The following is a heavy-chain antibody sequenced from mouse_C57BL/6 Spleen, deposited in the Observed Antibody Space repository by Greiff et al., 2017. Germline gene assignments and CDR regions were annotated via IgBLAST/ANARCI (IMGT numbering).Heavy chain of an antibody. CDR2: IYPGDGDT. J-gene: IGHJ3*01. V-gene: IGHV1-82*01. CDR3: AKGLPRSSWFAY. CDR1: GYAFSSSW. Sequence: VQLQESGPELVKPGASVKISCKASGYAFSSSWMNWVKQRPGKGLEWIGRIYPGDGDTNYNGKFKGKATLTADKSSSTAYMQLSSLTSEDSAVYFCAKGLPRSSWFAYWGQGTLVTVSA. D-gene: IGHD3-1*01.